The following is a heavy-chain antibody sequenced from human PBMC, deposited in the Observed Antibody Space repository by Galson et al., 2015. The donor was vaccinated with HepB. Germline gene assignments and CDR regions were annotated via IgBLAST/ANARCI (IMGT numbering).Heavy chain of an antibody. V-gene: IGHV3-11*01. J-gene: IGHJ6*03. CDR1: GFTFSDYY. CDR3: AREGYCTGGVCFYYYYYYMDV. D-gene: IGHD2-8*02. Sequence: SLRLSCAASGFTFSDYYMSWIRQAPGKGLEWVSYISSSGSTIYYADSVKGRFTISRDNAKNSLYLQMNSLRAEDTAVYYCAREGYCTGGVCFYYYYYYMDVWGKGTTVTVSS. CDR2: ISSSGSTI.